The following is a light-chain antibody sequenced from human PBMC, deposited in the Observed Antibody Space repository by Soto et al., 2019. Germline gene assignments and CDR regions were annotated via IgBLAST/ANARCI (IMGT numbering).Light chain of an antibody. CDR1: QSLLHSNGYNY. V-gene: IGKV2-28*01. Sequence: DIVMTQSPLSLPVTPGEPASISCRSSQSLLHSNGYNYLDWYLQKPGQSPQLLIYLGSNRASGXPXKFSGSGSGTDFTLKISRVEADDVGVYYCMQSLQTPTFGGGTKVEIK. CDR3: MQSLQTPT. J-gene: IGKJ4*01. CDR2: LGS.